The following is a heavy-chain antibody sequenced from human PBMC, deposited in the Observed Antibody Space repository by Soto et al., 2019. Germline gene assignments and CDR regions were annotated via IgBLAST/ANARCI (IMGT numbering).Heavy chain of an antibody. CDR1: GYTFTSYG. V-gene: IGHV1-18*01. CDR2: ISAYNGNT. J-gene: IGHJ4*02. Sequence: ASVNVSCKASGYTFTSYGISWVRQAPGQGLEWMGWISAYNGNTNYAQKLQGRVTMTTDKSTSTAYMELRSLRSDDKAVYYCARKQWLGPFDYWGQGTLVTVSA. CDR3: ARKQWLGPFDY. D-gene: IGHD6-19*01.